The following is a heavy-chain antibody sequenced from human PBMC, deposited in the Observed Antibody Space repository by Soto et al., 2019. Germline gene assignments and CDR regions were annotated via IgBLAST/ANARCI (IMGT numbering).Heavy chain of an antibody. J-gene: IGHJ6*02. CDR1: GYSLRGNY. CDR3: ARDLRVDGPDNYAMDV. V-gene: IGHV1-2*02. CDR2: INPNSSGT. Sequence: ASVKVSCKASGYSLRGNYIHWVRQTPGQGLEWMGWINPNSSGTVYAQKFQGRVTMTSDTSLNTVYMQLNRLTSDDSAVYYCARDLRVDGPDNYAMDVWGQGTTVTVSS. D-gene: IGHD3-22*01.